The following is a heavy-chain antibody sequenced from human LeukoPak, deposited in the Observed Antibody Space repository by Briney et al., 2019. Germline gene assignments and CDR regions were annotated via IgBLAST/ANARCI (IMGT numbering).Heavy chain of an antibody. CDR2: IYPGDSDT. V-gene: IGHV5-51*01. CDR1: GYRFSTYW. Sequence: PGESLKISCKGSGYRFSTYWIGWVRQMPGKGLGWMGIIYPGDSDTRYSPSFQGQVTISADKSISTAYLQWSTLKASDTAMYYCARPGLEGGNSPYYFDYWGQGTLVTVSS. D-gene: IGHD4-23*01. CDR3: ARPGLEGGNSPYYFDY. J-gene: IGHJ4*02.